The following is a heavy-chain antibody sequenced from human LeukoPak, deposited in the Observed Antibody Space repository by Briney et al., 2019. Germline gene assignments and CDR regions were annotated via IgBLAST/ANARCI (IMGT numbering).Heavy chain of an antibody. D-gene: IGHD6-19*01. CDR2: ISAYNGNT. CDR1: GYTFTSYA. J-gene: IGHJ3*02. V-gene: IGHV1-18*01. Sequence: ASVKVSCKASGYTFTSYAISWVRQAPGQGLEWMGWISAYNGNTNYAQKLQGRVTMTTDTSTSTAHMELRSLRSDDTAVYYCARGKQWLELDASDIWGQGTMVTVSS. CDR3: ARGKQWLELDASDI.